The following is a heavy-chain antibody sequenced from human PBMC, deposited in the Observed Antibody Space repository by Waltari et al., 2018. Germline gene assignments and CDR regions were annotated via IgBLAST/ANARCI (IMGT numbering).Heavy chain of an antibody. D-gene: IGHD2-15*01. CDR2: SNPNRGGT. J-gene: IGHJ6*02. V-gene: IGHV1-2*06. Sequence: QVQLVQSGAEVKKPGASVKVSCKASGYTFTGYYMHWVRQAPGQGLEWMGRSNPNRGGTNYAQKFQARVTMTRDTSISTAYMELSRLRSDDTAVYYCALGVVVAATHYYYYGMDVWGQGTTVTVSS. CDR1: GYTFTGYY. CDR3: ALGVVVAATHYYYYGMDV.